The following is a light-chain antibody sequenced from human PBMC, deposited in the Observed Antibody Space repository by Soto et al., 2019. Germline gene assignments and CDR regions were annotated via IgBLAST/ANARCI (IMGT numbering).Light chain of an antibody. CDR2: EGS. V-gene: IGLV2-23*01. CDR1: NSDVGGYNL. CDR3: CSYAGSSTWV. Sequence: QSALTQPASVSGSVGRSITISCTGTNSDVGGYNLVSWYQQHPGKAPKLMTYEGSKQPSGVSNRFSGSKSGNTASLTISGLQAEDESDYYCCSYAGSSTWVFGGGTKLTVL. J-gene: IGLJ3*02.